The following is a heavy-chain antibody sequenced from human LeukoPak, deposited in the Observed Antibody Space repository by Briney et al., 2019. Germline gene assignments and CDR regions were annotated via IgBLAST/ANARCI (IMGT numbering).Heavy chain of an antibody. CDR1: GFTFDDYA. V-gene: IGHV3-9*01. J-gene: IGHJ4*02. Sequence: GGSLRLSCAASGFTFDDYAMHWVRQAPGKGLEWVSGISWNSGSIGYADSVKGRFTISRDNAKNSLYLQMNSLRAEDTALYYCARARGIAVAGQFDYWGQGTLVTVSS. CDR2: ISWNSGSI. CDR3: ARARGIAVAGQFDY. D-gene: IGHD6-19*01.